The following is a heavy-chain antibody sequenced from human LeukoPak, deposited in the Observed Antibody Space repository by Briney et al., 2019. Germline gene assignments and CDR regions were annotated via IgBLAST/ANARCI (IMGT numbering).Heavy chain of an antibody. CDR1: GFTFDDYA. D-gene: IGHD3-9*01. V-gene: IGHV3-9*01. J-gene: IGHJ4*02. CDR2: ISWNSGNI. Sequence: GGSLRLSCAASGFTFDDYAMHWVRQAPGKGLEWVSGISWNSGNIGYADSVKGRFTISRDNAKNSLYLQMNSLRPEDTALYYCAKGTRILDYWGQGTLVTVSS. CDR3: AKGTRILDY.